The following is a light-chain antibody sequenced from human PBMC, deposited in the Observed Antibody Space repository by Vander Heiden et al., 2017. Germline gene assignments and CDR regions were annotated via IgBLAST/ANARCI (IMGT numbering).Light chain of an antibody. CDR1: QSISSY. J-gene: IGKJ2*01. CDR2: AAS. Sequence: IQMTQSPPSLSASVGDRVTITCRASQSISSYLNWYQQKPGKAPKLLIYAASSLQSGVPSRFSGSGSGTDFTLTISSLQPEDFATYYCQQSYSTPHFGQGTKLEIK. CDR3: QQSYSTPH. V-gene: IGKV1-39*01.